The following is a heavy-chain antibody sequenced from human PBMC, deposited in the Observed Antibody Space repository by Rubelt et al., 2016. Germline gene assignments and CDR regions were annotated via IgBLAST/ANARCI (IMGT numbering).Heavy chain of an antibody. CDR2: IYTAGST. CDR1: GFTVISNY. V-gene: IGHV3-53*01. J-gene: IGHJ4*02. CDR3: ARASLAGNVHFDY. D-gene: IGHD6-19*01. Sequence: EVQLVESGGGLIQPGGSLRLSCAASGFTVISNYMSWVRQAPGKGLEWVSVIYTAGSTFYADSVKGRFTIARDNSKNTGYLRRNSLGAEDTAVYFCARASLAGNVHFDYWGQGTLVTVSS.